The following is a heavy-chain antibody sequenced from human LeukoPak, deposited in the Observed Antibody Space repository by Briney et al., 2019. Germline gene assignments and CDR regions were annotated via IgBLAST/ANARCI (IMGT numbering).Heavy chain of an antibody. CDR3: ATDQRGAGLGFVYGSGSFNGLDV. CDR2: FDAEDGET. J-gene: IGHJ6*02. Sequence: ASVTVSFMVSGYTLTELSMHWVRQAPGKGPEWMGGFDAEDGETIYAQKFQGRVTMTEDTSTDTGYMELSSLRFEDTAVYYCATDQRGAGLGFVYGSGSFNGLDVWGQGTTVTVSS. CDR1: GYTLTELS. V-gene: IGHV1-24*01. D-gene: IGHD3-10*01.